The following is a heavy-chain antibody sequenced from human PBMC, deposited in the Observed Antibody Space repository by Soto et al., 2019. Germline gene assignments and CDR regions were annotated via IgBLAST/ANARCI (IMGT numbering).Heavy chain of an antibody. CDR1: GGAISRSKW. V-gene: IGHV4-4*02. Sequence: QVQLQESGPGLVKPSGTLSLTCAVSGGAISRSKWWSWVRQPPGKGLEWIGEIYQSGSTNYNPSLESRVRMSVDKSRNQFSLKLTSVSAADTAVYYCARASATIAAAAIFDYWGQGTLVTVSS. D-gene: IGHD6-13*01. CDR3: ARASATIAAAAIFDY. CDR2: IYQSGST. J-gene: IGHJ4*02.